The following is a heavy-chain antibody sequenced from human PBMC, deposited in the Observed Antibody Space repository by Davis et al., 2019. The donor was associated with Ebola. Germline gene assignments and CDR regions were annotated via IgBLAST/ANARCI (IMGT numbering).Heavy chain of an antibody. V-gene: IGHV1-18*04. CDR3: ARDSSGANYYYYGMDV. CDR2: ISAYHGNT. CDR1: GYTFTSYG. Sequence: AASVKVSCKASGYTFTSYGISWVRQAPGQGLEWMGWISAYHGNTNYAQKLQDRITMTTDTSTSTAYMELRSLRSDDTAVYYCARDSSGANYYYYGMDVWGQGTTVTVSS. J-gene: IGHJ6*02. D-gene: IGHD6-19*01.